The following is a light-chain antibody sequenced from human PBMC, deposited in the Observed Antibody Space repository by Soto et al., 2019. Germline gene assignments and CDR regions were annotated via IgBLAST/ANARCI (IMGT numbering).Light chain of an antibody. CDR3: QVWDSSAVV. J-gene: IGLJ2*01. V-gene: IGLV3-9*01. Sequence: SYELIQPISVSVALGQTATITCGGNNIGNKNVHWYQQRPGQAPVLVIYRDINRPSGIPERFSGSKSGSATTLTINRAQAGDEADYFCQVWDSSAVVFGGGTQLTVL. CDR1: NIGNKN. CDR2: RDI.